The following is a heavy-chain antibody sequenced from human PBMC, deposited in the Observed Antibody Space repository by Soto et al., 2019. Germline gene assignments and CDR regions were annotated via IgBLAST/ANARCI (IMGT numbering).Heavy chain of an antibody. V-gene: IGHV4-39*01. CDR2: IYYSGST. CDR1: GGSISSSSYY. CDR3: ASPNLPGVRGVYYAFDI. D-gene: IGHD3-10*01. J-gene: IGHJ3*02. Sequence: SETLSLTCTVSGGSISSSSYYWGWIRQPPGKGLEWIGSIYYSGSTYYNPSLKSRVTISVDTSKNQFSLKLSSVTAADTAVYYCASPNLPGVRGVYYAFDIWGQGTMVTVSS.